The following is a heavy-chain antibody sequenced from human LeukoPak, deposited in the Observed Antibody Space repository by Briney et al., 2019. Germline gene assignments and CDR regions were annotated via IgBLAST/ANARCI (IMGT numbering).Heavy chain of an antibody. V-gene: IGHV4-34*01. CDR2: INHSGST. J-gene: IGHJ3*02. D-gene: IGHD6-19*01. Sequence: SETLSLTCAVYGGSFSGYYWSWIRQPPGKGLEWIGEINHSGSTNYNPSLKSRVTISVDTSKNQFSLKLSSVTAADTAVYYCARSFGNSGWLVRKGSAFDIWGQGTMVTVSS. CDR1: GGSFSGYY. CDR3: ARSFGNSGWLVRKGSAFDI.